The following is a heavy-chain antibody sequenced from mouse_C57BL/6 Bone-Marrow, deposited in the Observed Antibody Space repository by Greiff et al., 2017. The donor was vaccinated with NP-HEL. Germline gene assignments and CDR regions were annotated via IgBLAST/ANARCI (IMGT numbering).Heavy chain of an antibody. CDR2: SRNKANDYTT. Sequence: EVQGVESGGGLVQSGRSLRLSCATSGFTFSDFYMEWVRQAPGKGLEWIAASRNKANDYTTEYSASVKGRFIVSRDTSQSILYLQMNALRAEDTAIYYCARDAGESHFDVWGTGTTVTVSS. CDR1: GFTFSDFY. J-gene: IGHJ1*03. V-gene: IGHV7-1*01. CDR3: ARDAGESHFDV.